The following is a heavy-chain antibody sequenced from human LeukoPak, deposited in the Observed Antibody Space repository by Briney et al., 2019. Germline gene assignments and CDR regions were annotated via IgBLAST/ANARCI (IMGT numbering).Heavy chain of an antibody. D-gene: IGHD3-9*01. V-gene: IGHV1-69*06. CDR3: ARDPPAHYDILTGYQGDAFDI. Sequence: GASVKFSCKASGGTFRSYAIIWVRQAPGQGLEWMGGIIPIFGTANYAQKFQGRVTITVDTSTSTAYMELSSLRSADTAVSYCARDPPAHYDILTGYQGDAFDIWGQGTMVTVSS. CDR1: GGTFRSYA. CDR2: IIPIFGTA. J-gene: IGHJ3*02.